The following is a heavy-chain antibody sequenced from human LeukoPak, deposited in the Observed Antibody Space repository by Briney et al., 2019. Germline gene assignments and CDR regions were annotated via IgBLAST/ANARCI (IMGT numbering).Heavy chain of an antibody. D-gene: IGHD2-2*01. CDR2: MNPNSGNT. CDR1: GYTFTSYD. Sequence: ASVKVSCKASGYTFTSYDINWVRQAPGQGLEWMGWMNPNSGNTGYAQKFQGRVTITRNTSISTAYMDLRNLTSEDTAVYYCARVGQHQCMDGYQVPFDYYYSYYMDVWGKGTMVTISS. V-gene: IGHV1-8*03. J-gene: IGHJ6*03. CDR3: ARVGQHQCMDGYQVPFDYYYSYYMDV.